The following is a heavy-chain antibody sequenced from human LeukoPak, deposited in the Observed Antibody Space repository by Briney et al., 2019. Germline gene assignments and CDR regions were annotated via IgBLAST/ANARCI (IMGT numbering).Heavy chain of an antibody. V-gene: IGHV1-2*06. CDR3: ARDASGIAAAGTTYYFDY. D-gene: IGHD6-13*01. CDR1: GYTFTGYY. Sequence: ASVKVSCKASGYTFTGYYMHWVRQAPGQGLEWMGRINPNSGGTNYVQKFQGRVTMTRDTSISTAYMELSRLRSDDTAVYYCARDASGIAAAGTTYYFDYWGQGTLVTVSS. CDR2: INPNSGGT. J-gene: IGHJ4*02.